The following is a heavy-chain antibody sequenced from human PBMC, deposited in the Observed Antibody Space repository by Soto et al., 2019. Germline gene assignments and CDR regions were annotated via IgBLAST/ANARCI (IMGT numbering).Heavy chain of an antibody. CDR1: GFTFSSYC. V-gene: IGHV3-48*01. Sequence: EVQLVESGGGLVQPGGSLRLSCAASGFTFSSYCMSWVRQAPGKGLEWGSFICISSSSIYYADSVKVRFTISRDNAQNSLYLQMKSLRSEDTAVYYCARDSTPIDYWGQGTLVTVSS. CDR2: ICISSSSI. J-gene: IGHJ4*02. CDR3: ARDSTPIDY.